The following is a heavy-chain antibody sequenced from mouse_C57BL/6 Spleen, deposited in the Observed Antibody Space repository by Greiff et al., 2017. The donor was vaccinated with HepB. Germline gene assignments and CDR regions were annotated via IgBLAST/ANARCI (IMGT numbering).Heavy chain of an antibody. D-gene: IGHD2-4*01. J-gene: IGHJ2*01. CDR3: TRFDYDVDY. CDR1: GYTFTDYE. CDR2: IDPETGGT. Sequence: QVQLKQSGAELVRPGASVTLSCKASGYTFTDYEMHWVKQTPVHGLEWIGAIDPETGGTAYNQKFKGKAILTADKSSSTAYMELRSLTSEDSAVYYCTRFDYDVDYWGQGTTLTVSS. V-gene: IGHV1-15*01.